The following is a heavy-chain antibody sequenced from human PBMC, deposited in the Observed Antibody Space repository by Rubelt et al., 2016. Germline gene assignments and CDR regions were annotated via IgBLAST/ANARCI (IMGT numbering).Heavy chain of an antibody. Sequence: EVQLVESGGGLVQPGGSLRLSCSASGFTFINYWMLWFRQVPGQGLGWVSRLRSDGVCTTYTDYVKDLFTSSRDNAKNRMYLQMSGLTDEGTGVYYCVVSPPGYWGQGIPVTVSS. CDR3: VVSPPGY. J-gene: IGHJ4*02. CDR1: GFTFINYW. V-gene: IGHV3-74*01. D-gene: IGHD1-26*01. CDR2: LRSDGVCT.